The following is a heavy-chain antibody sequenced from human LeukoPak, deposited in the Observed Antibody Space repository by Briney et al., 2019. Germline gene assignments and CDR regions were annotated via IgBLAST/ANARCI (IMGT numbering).Heavy chain of an antibody. CDR1: GGTFSSYA. CDR2: IIPIFGTA. D-gene: IGHD6-19*01. CDR3: ATDCRYSSGWYPNWFDP. Sequence: GASVKVSCKASGGTFSSYAISWVRQAPGQGLEWMGGIIPIFGTANYAQKFQGRVTITTDESTSTAYMELSSLRSEDTAVYYCATDCRYSSGWYPNWFDPWGQGTLVTVSS. J-gene: IGHJ5*02. V-gene: IGHV1-69*05.